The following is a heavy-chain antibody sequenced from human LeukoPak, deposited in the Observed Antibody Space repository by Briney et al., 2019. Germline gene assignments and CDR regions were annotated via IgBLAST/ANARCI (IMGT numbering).Heavy chain of an antibody. CDR3: ASATLYYDYVWGPTRDAFDI. J-gene: IGHJ3*02. CDR2: INHSGST. V-gene: IGHV4-34*01. CDR1: GGSFSGYY. Sequence: SETLSLTCAVYGGSFSGYYWSWIRQPPGKGLEWIGEINHSGSTNYSPSLKSRVTISVDTSKNKFSLKLSSVTAADTAVYYCASATLYYDYVWGPTRDAFDIWGQGTMVTVSS. D-gene: IGHD3-16*01.